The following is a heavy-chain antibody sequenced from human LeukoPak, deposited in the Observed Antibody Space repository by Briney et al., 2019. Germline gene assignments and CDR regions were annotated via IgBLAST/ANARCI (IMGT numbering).Heavy chain of an antibody. CDR1: GFTFRNYA. V-gene: IGHV3-23*01. CDR2: VSGRDDST. Sequence: GGSLRLSCAASGFTFRNYAMSWVRQAPRKGLEWVSAVSGRDDSTYYADSVKGRFTISRDNSKNTLYLQMNSLRAEDTAVYYCAKWGDYDILTGYYDSDYWGQGTLVTVSS. J-gene: IGHJ4*02. D-gene: IGHD3-9*01. CDR3: AKWGDYDILTGYYDSDY.